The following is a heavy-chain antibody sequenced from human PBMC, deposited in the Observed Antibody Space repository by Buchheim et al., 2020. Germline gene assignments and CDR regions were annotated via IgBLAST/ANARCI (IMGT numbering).Heavy chain of an antibody. CDR1: GGSISSSNW. Sequence: QVQLQESGPGLVKPSGTLSLTYAVSGGSISSSNWWSWVRQLPGKGLEWIGEIYHSGSTNYNPSLKSRVTISVDRGSNQFFLKLTSVTAADTAVYYCARDHGLQFFDNWGQGTL. D-gene: IGHD2-21*02. CDR3: ARDHGLQFFDN. CDR2: IYHSGST. V-gene: IGHV4-4*02. J-gene: IGHJ4*02.